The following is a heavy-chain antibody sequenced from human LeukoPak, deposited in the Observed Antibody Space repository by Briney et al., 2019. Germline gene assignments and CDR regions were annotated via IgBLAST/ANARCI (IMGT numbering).Heavy chain of an antibody. CDR2: IYYSGST. CDR3: ASRSSIWSGYQDTLYYFDS. Sequence: SETPSLTCTVSGGSISSYYWSWIRQPPGKRLEWIGHIYYSGSTNYSPSLKSRVTISVDTSKNQFSLKLSSVTAADTAVYYCASRSSIWSGYQDTLYYFDSWGQGTLVTVSS. J-gene: IGHJ4*02. D-gene: IGHD3-3*01. V-gene: IGHV4-59*01. CDR1: GGSISSYY.